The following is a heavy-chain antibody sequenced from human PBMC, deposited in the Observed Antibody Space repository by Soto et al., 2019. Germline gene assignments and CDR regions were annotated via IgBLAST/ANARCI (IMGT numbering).Heavy chain of an antibody. CDR3: AREGWFGESENWFDP. CDR1: GGSFSGYY. CDR2: INHSGST. V-gene: IGHV4-34*01. D-gene: IGHD3-10*01. Sequence: SETLSLTCAVYGGSFSGYYWSWIRQPPGKGLEWIGEINHSGSTNYNPSLKSRVTISVDTSKNQFSLKLSSVTAADTAVYYCAREGWFGESENWFDPWGQGTLVTVSS. J-gene: IGHJ5*02.